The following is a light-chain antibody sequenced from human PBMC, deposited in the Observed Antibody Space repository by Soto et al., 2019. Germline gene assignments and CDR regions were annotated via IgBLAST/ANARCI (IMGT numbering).Light chain of an antibody. Sequence: QSALTQPASVSGSPGQSITISCTGSGRDIGAYDYVSWYQQHPGKAPKLLIYGVKNRPSGVSYRFSASKSAFTASLTISGXQAEDEAHYYCSSYTTSYFYVFGPGTRSPS. CDR1: GRDIGAYDY. CDR3: SSYTTSYFYV. V-gene: IGLV2-14*01. CDR2: GVK. J-gene: IGLJ1*01.